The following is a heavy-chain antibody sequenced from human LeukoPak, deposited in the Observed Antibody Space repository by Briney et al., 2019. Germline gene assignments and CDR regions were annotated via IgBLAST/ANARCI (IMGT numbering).Heavy chain of an antibody. J-gene: IGHJ4*02. Sequence: GGSLRLSCAASGFTFSSYAMSWVRQAPGKGLEWVSAISDSDGNTYYADSVKGRFTISRDNSKNTLYLQMNSLRAEDTAVYYCASALRIYYYFDYWGQGTLVTVSS. CDR3: ASALRIYYYFDY. CDR1: GFTFSSYA. CDR2: ISDSDGNT. D-gene: IGHD1-26*01. V-gene: IGHV3-23*01.